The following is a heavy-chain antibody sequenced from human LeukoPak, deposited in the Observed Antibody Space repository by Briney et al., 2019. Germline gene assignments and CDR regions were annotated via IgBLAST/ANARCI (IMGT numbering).Heavy chain of an antibody. J-gene: IGHJ4*02. V-gene: IGHV3-21*01. CDR2: IISSSSYI. CDR3: ARGGQWELPYYFDY. Sequence: GALRLSCAASGFPFSSYSMNWVRPAPGKGLEWVSSIISSSSYIYYSVSVKGRFTISRDNAKNSLYLQMNSLRAEDTAVYYCARGGQWELPYYFDYWGQGTLVTVSS. CDR1: GFPFSSYS. D-gene: IGHD1-26*01.